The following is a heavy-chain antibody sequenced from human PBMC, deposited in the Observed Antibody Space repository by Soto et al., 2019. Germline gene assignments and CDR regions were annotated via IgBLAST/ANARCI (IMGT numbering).Heavy chain of an antibody. J-gene: IGHJ6*02. CDR3: TKVRAGPSSYYYYAMDV. CDR1: TFTFTTFG. CDR2: IPHDGSNK. Sequence: PGGSLRLSCEPSTFTFTTFGMHWVRQAPGKGLEWVAFIPHDGSNKDYADSVKGRFTISRENPRNTLHLQMSSLRAEDTGVYYCTKVRAGPSSYYYYAMDVWGQGTTVTVSS. V-gene: IGHV3-30*02. D-gene: IGHD6-25*01.